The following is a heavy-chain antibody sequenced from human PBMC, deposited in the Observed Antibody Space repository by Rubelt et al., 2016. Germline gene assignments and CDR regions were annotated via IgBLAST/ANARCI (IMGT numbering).Heavy chain of an antibody. CDR2: IRTYNGNT. J-gene: IGHJ5*02. CDR3: ARGYCSSANCLFNWFDP. CDR1: GYTFTTYG. V-gene: IGHV1-18*01. D-gene: IGHD2-2*01. Sequence: QVQLVQSGAEVKKPGASVKVSCKASGYTFTTYGISWVRQAPGQGLEWMGWIRTYNGNTNYAQKRQCRVTMTTETSTSTAYMELRSLRSDDTAMYFCARGYCSSANCLFNWFDPWGQGTLVTVSS.